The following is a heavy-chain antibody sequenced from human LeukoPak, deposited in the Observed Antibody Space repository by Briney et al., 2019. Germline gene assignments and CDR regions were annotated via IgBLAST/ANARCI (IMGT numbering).Heavy chain of an antibody. Sequence: SETLSLTCTVSGYSISSTYYGAWIRQPPGKGLEWTATISHSGNTYYTPSLESRLTISLDTSKKHFSLRLSSVTAADTAVYYCARVNAPVATFDYWGLGTLVAVSS. CDR1: GYSISSTYY. CDR3: ARVNAPVATFDY. V-gene: IGHV4-38-2*02. CDR2: ISHSGNT. D-gene: IGHD1-1*01. J-gene: IGHJ4*02.